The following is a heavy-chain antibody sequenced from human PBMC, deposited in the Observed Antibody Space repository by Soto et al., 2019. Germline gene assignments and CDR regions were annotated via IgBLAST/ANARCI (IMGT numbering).Heavy chain of an antibody. J-gene: IGHJ4*02. Sequence: ASVKVSCKASGYTFTSYAMHWVRQAPGQRLEWMGWINAGNGNTKYSQKFQGRVTITRDTSASTAYMELSSLRSEDTAVYYCARDPDYGDYGTSPVDDYWGQGTLVTVSS. CDR1: GYTFTSYA. D-gene: IGHD4-17*01. V-gene: IGHV1-3*01. CDR3: ARDPDYGDYGTSPVDDY. CDR2: INAGNGNT.